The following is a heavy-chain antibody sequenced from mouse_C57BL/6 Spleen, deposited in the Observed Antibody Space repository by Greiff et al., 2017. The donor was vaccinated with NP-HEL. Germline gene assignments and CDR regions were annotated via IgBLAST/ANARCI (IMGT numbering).Heavy chain of an antibody. D-gene: IGHD1-1*01. CDR3: ARQIYYGSSYDWFAY. CDR1: GYAFSSSW. CDR2: IYPGDGDT. V-gene: IGHV1-80*01. Sequence: VKLQESGAELVKPGASLKISCKASGYAFSSSWMNGVKQRPGRGLEWIGQIYPGDGDTNYNGKFKGKATLTADKSSSTAYMQLSSLTSEDSAVYFCARQIYYGSSYDWFAYWGQGTLVTVSA. J-gene: IGHJ3*01.